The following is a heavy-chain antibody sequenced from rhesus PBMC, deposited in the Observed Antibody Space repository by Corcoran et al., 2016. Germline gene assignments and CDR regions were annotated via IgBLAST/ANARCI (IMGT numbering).Heavy chain of an antibody. Sequence: QVQLQESGPGVVKPSETLSLTCAVSGGSISDSYRWSWIRQPPGKGLEWIGYIYGSSTSTNYNPSLMRRVTISKDTSKNQFSLKLSSVTAADTAGYYWAAQYVSFDYWGQGVLVTVSS. CDR3: AAQYVSFDY. V-gene: IGHV4S10*01. D-gene: IGHD4-23*01. J-gene: IGHJ4*01. CDR2: IYGSSTST. CDR1: GGSISDSYR.